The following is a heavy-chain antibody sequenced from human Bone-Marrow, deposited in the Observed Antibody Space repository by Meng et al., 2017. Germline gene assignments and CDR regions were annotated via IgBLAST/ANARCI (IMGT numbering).Heavy chain of an antibody. CDR1: GFTVSSNY. J-gene: IGHJ6*02. Sequence: GGSLRLSCAASGFTVSSNYMSWVRQAPGKGLEWASVIYSGGSTYYADSVKGRFTISRHNSKNTLYLQMNSLRAEDTAVYYCARDRLNSSSWYYYYYGMDVWGQGTTVTVSS. D-gene: IGHD6-13*01. CDR2: IYSGGST. V-gene: IGHV3-53*04. CDR3: ARDRLNSSSWYYYYYGMDV.